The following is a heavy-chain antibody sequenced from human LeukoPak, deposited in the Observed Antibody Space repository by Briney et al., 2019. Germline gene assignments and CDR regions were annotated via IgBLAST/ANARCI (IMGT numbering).Heavy chain of an antibody. J-gene: IGHJ6*03. CDR1: GGSFSGYY. Sequence: SETLSLTCAVYGGSFSGYYWSWIRQPPGKGLEWIGEINHSGSTNYNPSLKSRVTISVDTSKNQFSLELSSVTAADTAVYYCARAVPAAIYYYYYMDVWGKGTTVTVSS. CDR2: INHSGST. CDR3: ARAVPAAIYYYYYMDV. D-gene: IGHD2-2*01. V-gene: IGHV4-34*01.